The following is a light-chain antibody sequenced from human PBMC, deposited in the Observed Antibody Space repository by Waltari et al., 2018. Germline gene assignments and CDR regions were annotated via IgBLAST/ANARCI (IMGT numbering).Light chain of an antibody. V-gene: IGKV3-11*01. Sequence: EIVLTQSPTTLSLSPGERATLSCWASESVSTYLAWFQQKPGQTPRLLIYDASNRATGIPARFSGSGSGTDFTLTISSLEPEDFAVYYCQQRSNWPSTFGQGTRLDIK. CDR1: ESVSTY. J-gene: IGKJ5*01. CDR3: QQRSNWPST. CDR2: DAS.